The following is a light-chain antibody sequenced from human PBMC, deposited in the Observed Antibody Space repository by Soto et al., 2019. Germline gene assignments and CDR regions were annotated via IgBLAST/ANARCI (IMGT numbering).Light chain of an antibody. CDR1: GGAVGGYNY. CDR3: SSYTSSSTVV. V-gene: IGLV2-14*03. J-gene: IGLJ2*01. Sequence: QSALTQPASVSGSPGQSITISCTGTGGAVGGYNYASWYHHHPGKAPKLMIYDVSNRPSGVSNRFSGSKSGNTASLTISGLQAEDEADYYCSSYTSSSTVVFGGGTKVTVL. CDR2: DVS.